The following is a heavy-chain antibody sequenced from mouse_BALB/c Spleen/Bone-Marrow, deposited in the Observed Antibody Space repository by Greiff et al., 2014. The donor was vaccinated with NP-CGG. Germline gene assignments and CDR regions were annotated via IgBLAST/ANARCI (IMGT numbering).Heavy chain of an antibody. CDR2: IDPANGNT. D-gene: IGHD1-1*01. J-gene: IGHJ1*01. V-gene: IGHV14-3*02. CDR3: ARGGSSYEWYFDV. Sequence: EVQLQQSGAELVKPGASVKLSCTASGFNIKDTYMHWVKQRPGQGLEWIGRIDPANGNTKYDPKFQGKATITADTSSNTAYLQLSSLTSEDTAVYYCARGGSSYEWYFDVWGAGTTVTVSS. CDR1: GFNIKDTY.